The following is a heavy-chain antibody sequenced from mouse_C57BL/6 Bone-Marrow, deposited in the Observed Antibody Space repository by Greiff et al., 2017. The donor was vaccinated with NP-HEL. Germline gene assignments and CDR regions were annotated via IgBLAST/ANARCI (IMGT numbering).Heavy chain of an antibody. D-gene: IGHD2-2*01. V-gene: IGHV1-53*01. J-gene: IGHJ1*03. CDR2: INPSNGGT. CDR3: AREGRWLRRGYWYFDV. CDR1: GYTFTSYW. Sequence: QVQLQQPGTELVKPGTSVKLSCKSSGYTFTSYWMHWVKQRPGQGLEWIGNINPSNGGTNYNEKFKSKATLTVDKSSSTAYMQLSSLTSDDSAVYDCAREGRWLRRGYWYFDVWGTGTTVTVSS.